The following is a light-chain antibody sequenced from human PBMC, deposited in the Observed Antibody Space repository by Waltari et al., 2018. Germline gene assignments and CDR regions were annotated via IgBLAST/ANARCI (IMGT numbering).Light chain of an antibody. Sequence: QSVLTQPPSVSAAPGPRVTISCSGRRSTLASNYVSWYRQRPGTAPKPLIYDNDKRPSGIPDRFSGSKSGTSATLGITGLQTGDEADYYCGTWDSSLTAVVFGGGTKLTVL. CDR1: RSTLASNY. CDR3: GTWDSSLTAVV. CDR2: DND. V-gene: IGLV1-51*01. J-gene: IGLJ2*01.